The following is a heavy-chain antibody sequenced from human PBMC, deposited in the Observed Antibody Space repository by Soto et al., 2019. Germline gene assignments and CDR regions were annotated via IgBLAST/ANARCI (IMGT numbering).Heavy chain of an antibody. Sequence: ASVKVSCKASGYTFTGYGISWVRQAPGQGLEWMGWISAYNGNTNYAQKLQGRVTMTTDTSTSTAYMELRSLRSDDTAVYYCARDLGRGYYYYYGMDVWGQGTTVTVSS. D-gene: IGHD3-10*01. J-gene: IGHJ6*02. CDR1: GYTFTGYG. V-gene: IGHV1-18*01. CDR3: ARDLGRGYYYYYGMDV. CDR2: ISAYNGNT.